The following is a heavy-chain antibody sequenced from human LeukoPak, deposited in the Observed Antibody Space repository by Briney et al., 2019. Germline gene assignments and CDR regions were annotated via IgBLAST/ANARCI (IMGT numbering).Heavy chain of an antibody. CDR3: ARDLRGYSYAGPRGWFDP. Sequence: SVKVSCKASGGTFSSYAISWVRQAPGQGLEWMGRIIPILGIANYAQKFQGRVTITADKSTSTAYVELSSLRSEDTAVYYCARDLRGYSYAGPRGWFDPWGQGTLVTVSS. D-gene: IGHD5-18*01. V-gene: IGHV1-69*04. CDR2: IIPILGIA. CDR1: GGTFSSYA. J-gene: IGHJ5*02.